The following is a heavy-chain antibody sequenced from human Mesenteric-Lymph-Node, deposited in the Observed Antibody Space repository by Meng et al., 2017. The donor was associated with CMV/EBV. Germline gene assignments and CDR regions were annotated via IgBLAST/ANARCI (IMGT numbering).Heavy chain of an antibody. J-gene: IGHJ6*02. CDR3: ATGGSYDDYYYYGMDV. Sequence: SETLSLTCTVSGGSISSGGYYWSWIRQHPGKDLEWIGYIYYSGSTYYNPSLKSRVTISVDTSKNQFSLKLSSVTAADTAVYYCATGGSYDDYYYYGMDVWGQGTTVTVSS. CDR1: GGSISSGGYY. D-gene: IGHD1-26*01. CDR2: IYYSGST. V-gene: IGHV4-31*03.